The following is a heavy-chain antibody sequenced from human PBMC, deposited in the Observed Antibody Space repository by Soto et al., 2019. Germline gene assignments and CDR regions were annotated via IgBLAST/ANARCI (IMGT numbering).Heavy chain of an antibody. CDR2: IYYSGST. CDR3: ARLGAHYQSLDP. D-gene: IGHD2-2*01. V-gene: IGHV4-39*01. Sequence: ASETLSLTCTVSGGSISSSSYYWGWIRQPPGKGLEWIGSIYYSGSTYYNPSLKSRVTISVDTSKNQFSLKLSSVTAADTAVYYCARLGAHYQSLDPWGPGTLVT. J-gene: IGHJ5*02. CDR1: GGSISSSSYY.